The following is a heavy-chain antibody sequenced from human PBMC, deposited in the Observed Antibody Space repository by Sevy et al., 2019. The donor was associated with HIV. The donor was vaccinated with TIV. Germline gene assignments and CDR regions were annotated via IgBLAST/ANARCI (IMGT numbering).Heavy chain of an antibody. D-gene: IGHD2-21*01. V-gene: IGHV3-30*18. CDR3: ANAYSMSYSHSYLYALDV. J-gene: IGHJ6*02. CDR1: GFSFSYYG. CDR2: ISHDGINE. Sequence: GGSLRLSCIGSGFSFSYYGIHWVRQSPGKGLDWVALISHDGINEYYADSVKGRFTISRDNSKNTVYLEMNSLRNEDTAIYFCANAYSMSYSHSYLYALDVWGQGTTVTVSS.